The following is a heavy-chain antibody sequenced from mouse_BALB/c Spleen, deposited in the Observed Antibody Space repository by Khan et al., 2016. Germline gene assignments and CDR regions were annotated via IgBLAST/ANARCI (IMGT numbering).Heavy chain of an antibody. CDR3: AREDQDYDAWFAS. CDR2: IWPGGST. Sequence: VKLEESGPGLVAPSQSLSITCTVSGFSVTNSGVHWIRQPPGKGLEWLGVIWPGGSTDYNSALMSRLSITKDNSQNQVFLKMISLQTDDTAMYYCAREDQDYDAWFASWGHGTLVIVSA. CDR1: GFSVTNSG. D-gene: IGHD2-4*01. J-gene: IGHJ3*01. V-gene: IGHV2-9*02.